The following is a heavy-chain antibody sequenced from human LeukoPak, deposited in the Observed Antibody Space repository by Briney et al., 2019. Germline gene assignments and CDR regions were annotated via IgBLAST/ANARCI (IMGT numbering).Heavy chain of an antibody. V-gene: IGHV5-51*01. CDR3: ARLIGIVVVPAAISSGSHWFDP. D-gene: IGHD2-2*01. CDR2: IYPGDSDT. J-gene: IGHJ5*02. CDR1: GYSFTSYW. Sequence: GESLKISCKGSGYSFTSYWIGWVRQMPGKGLEWMGIIYPGDSDTRYSPSFQGQVTISADKSISTAYLQWSSLKASDTAMYYCARLIGIVVVPAAISSGSHWFDPWGQGTLVTVSS.